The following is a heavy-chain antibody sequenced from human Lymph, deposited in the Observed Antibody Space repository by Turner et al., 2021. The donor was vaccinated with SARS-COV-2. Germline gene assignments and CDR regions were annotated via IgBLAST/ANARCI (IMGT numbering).Heavy chain of an antibody. V-gene: IGHV3-30*18. CDR2: ISYDGSNK. CDR1: GFTFSGYG. J-gene: IGHJ4*02. D-gene: IGHD2-15*01. CDR3: AKQGGGRYCSGGSCYRGYFDY. Sequence: QVQLVESGGGLVQPGRSVRLACAASGFTFSGYGMYWVRQAPGKGLEWLAVISYDGSNKYYADSVKGRFTISRDNSKNTLYMQMNSLRAEDTAVYYCAKQGGGRYCSGGSCYRGYFDYWGQGTLVTVSS.